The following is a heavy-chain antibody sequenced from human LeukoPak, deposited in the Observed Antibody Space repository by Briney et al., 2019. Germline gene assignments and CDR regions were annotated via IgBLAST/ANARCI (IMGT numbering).Heavy chain of an antibody. V-gene: IGHV3-9*01. J-gene: IGHJ4*02. CDR2: ISWNSGSI. CDR1: GFTFSSYA. Sequence: GGSLRLSCAASGFTFSSYAMSWVRQAPGKGLEWVSGISWNSGSIGYADSVKGRFTISRDNAKNSLYLQMNSLRAEDTALYYCAKDISYGSGSYRPFDYWGQGTLVTVSS. CDR3: AKDISYGSGSYRPFDY. D-gene: IGHD3-10*01.